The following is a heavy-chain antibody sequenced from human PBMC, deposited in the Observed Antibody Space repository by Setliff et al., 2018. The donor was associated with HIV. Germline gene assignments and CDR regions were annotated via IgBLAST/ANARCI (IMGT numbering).Heavy chain of an antibody. J-gene: IGHJ5*02. CDR1: GYTFTSYY. CDR2: INPNGGST. V-gene: IGHV1-46*01. CDR3: ARGGPGSSFGYDWFDP. D-gene: IGHD5-18*01. Sequence: ASVKVSCKASGYTFTSYYVHLVRQAPGQGPEWMGIINPNGGSTNYAQKFEGRVAMTADTSTNNVHMYLSSLRSEDTAIYYCARGGPGSSFGYDWFDPWGQGTPVTVS.